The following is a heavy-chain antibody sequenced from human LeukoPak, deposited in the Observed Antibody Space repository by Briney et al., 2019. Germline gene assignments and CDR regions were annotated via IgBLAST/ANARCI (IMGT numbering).Heavy chain of an antibody. CDR2: INPTGTTT. CDR1: GYTFTGYY. V-gene: IGHV1-46*01. J-gene: IGHJ2*01. Sequence: ASVKVSCKASGYTFTGYYMHWVRQAPGQGLEWVGLINPTGTTTLYAQKFQGRITLTRDMSATTDYMELSSLTSEDTAVYYCARDWRWYFDLWGRGTLVTVSS. CDR3: ARDWRWYFDL.